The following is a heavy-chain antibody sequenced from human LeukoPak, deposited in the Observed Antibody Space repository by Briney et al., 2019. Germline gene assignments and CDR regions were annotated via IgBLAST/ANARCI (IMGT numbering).Heavy chain of an antibody. J-gene: IGHJ6*03. D-gene: IGHD3-22*01. CDR3: ARCSYYYDSSGYYSWGYYYYYMDV. CDR2: IYTSGTT. CDR1: GGSISSGSYY. V-gene: IGHV4-61*02. Sequence: SQTLSLTCTVSGGSISSGSYYWSWIRQPAGKGLEWIGRIYTSGTTNYDPSLKSRATISVDTPKNQFSLNLNSVTAADTAVYYCARCSYYYDSSGYYSWGYYYYYMDVWGKGTTVTVSS.